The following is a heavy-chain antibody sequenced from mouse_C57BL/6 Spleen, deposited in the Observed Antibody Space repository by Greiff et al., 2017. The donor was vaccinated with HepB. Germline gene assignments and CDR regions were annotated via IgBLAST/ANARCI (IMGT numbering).Heavy chain of an antibody. CDR2: IHPNSGST. CDR3: ARAFYDSWYFDV. V-gene: IGHV1-64*01. Sequence: VQLQQPGAELVKPGASVKLSCKASGYTFTSYWMHWVKQRPGQGLEWIGMIHPNSGSTNYNEKFKSKATLTVDKSSSTAYMQLSSLTSEDSAVYYCARAFYDSWYFDVWGTGTTVTVSS. D-gene: IGHD2-3*01. J-gene: IGHJ1*03. CDR1: GYTFTSYW.